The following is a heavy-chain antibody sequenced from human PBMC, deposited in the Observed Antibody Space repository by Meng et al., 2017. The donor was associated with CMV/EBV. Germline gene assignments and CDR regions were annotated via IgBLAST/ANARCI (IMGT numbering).Heavy chain of an antibody. J-gene: IGHJ6*02. CDR2: VKEDGTGQ. V-gene: IGHV3-7*01. Sequence: GESLKISCAASGFSFTTFWMTGVRQAPGKGLEWVANVKEDGTGQWYVDSVKGRFTVSKDNAKQSVYLQMDILRAEDTAVYYCVRYANSHYGMDVWGQGTTVTVSS. D-gene: IGHD4-23*01. CDR3: VRYANSHYGMDV. CDR1: GFSFTTFW.